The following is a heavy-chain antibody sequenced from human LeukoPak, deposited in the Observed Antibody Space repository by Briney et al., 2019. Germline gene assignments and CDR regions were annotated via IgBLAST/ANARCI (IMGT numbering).Heavy chain of an antibody. V-gene: IGHV3-23*01. CDR2: ISGSGRST. CDR3: AKSSVNSGTYMPFDS. D-gene: IGHD1-26*01. J-gene: IGHJ4*02. Sequence: GGSLRLSCAASGFTYNYYAMNWVRQAPGKGLEWVSVISGSGRSTHYADSVKGRFTISRDKSKNTLYLHMNSLRAEDTAIHYCAKSSVNSGTYMPFDSWGQGTLVTVSS. CDR1: GFTYNYYA.